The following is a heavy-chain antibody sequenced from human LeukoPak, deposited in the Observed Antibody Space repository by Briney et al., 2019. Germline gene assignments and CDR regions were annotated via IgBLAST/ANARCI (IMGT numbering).Heavy chain of an antibody. Sequence: GGSLRLSCAASGFTFSSYAMSWVRQAPGKGLEWVSAISGSGGSTYYADSVEGRFTISRDNSKNTLYLQMNSLRAEGTAVYYCAKDSPKFRWLAPTGDAFDIWGQGTMVTVSS. V-gene: IGHV3-23*01. D-gene: IGHD5-24*01. J-gene: IGHJ3*02. CDR2: ISGSGGST. CDR3: AKDSPKFRWLAPTGDAFDI. CDR1: GFTFSSYA.